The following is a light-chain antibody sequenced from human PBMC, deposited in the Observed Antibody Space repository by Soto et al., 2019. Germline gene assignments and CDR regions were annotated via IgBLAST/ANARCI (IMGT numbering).Light chain of an antibody. CDR3: QQSYSSPPT. Sequence: DIQMTQSPSSLYASVEDRVITTCRASQSISNHLNWYQQKPGKAPKLLIFAASGLQSGVPSRFSGSRSGPDFTLTISSLQPEDFATYYCQQSYSSPPTFGQGTKVDIK. CDR2: AAS. CDR1: QSISNH. V-gene: IGKV1-39*01. J-gene: IGKJ1*01.